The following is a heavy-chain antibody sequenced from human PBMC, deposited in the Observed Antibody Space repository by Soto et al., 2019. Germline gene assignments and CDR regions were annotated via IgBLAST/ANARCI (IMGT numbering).Heavy chain of an antibody. Sequence: ASVKVSCKASGYTFTGYYMHWVRQAPGQGLEWMGWINPNSGGTNYAQKFQGRVTMTRDTSISTAYMELSRLRSDDTAVYYCASGYCSSTSCYVFDYWGQGXLVTVYS. CDR2: INPNSGGT. CDR1: GYTFTGYY. V-gene: IGHV1-2*02. J-gene: IGHJ4*02. CDR3: ASGYCSSTSCYVFDY. D-gene: IGHD2-2*01.